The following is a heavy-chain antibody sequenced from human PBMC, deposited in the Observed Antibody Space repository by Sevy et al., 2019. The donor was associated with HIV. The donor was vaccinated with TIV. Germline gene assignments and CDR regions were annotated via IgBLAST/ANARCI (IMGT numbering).Heavy chain of an antibody. CDR1: GFTFSSYE. Sequence: GGSLRLSCAASGFTFSSYEMTWVRQTPGKGLEWVSSISSSGTTIYYGDSVEGRFTMSRDNPKNSLYLQMNSLRAEDTALYYCARKGGAYDIGFDPWGQGTLVTVSS. J-gene: IGHJ5*02. V-gene: IGHV3-48*03. CDR2: ISSSGTTI. D-gene: IGHD3-22*01. CDR3: ARKGGAYDIGFDP.